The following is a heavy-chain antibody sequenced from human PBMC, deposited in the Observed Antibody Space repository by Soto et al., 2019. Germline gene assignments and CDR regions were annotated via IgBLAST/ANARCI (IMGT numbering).Heavy chain of an antibody. CDR3: ARGTTVVTSNFDY. Sequence: PGGSLRLSCAASGFTFSSYSMSWVRQAPGKGLEWVSPISSSSSYIYYADSVKGRFTISRDNAKNSLYLQMNSQRVEDTAVYYCARGTTVVTSNFDYWGQGALVTVSS. CDR2: ISSSSSYI. V-gene: IGHV3-21*01. J-gene: IGHJ4*02. CDR1: GFTFSSYS. D-gene: IGHD4-17*01.